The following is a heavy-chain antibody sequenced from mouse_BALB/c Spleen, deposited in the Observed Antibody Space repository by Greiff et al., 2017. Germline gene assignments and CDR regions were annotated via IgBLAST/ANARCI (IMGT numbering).Heavy chain of an antibody. CDR1: GFTFSSYG. D-gene: IGHD3-1*01. J-gene: IGHJ2*01. V-gene: IGHV5-6-3*01. Sequence: EVHLVESGGGLVQPGGSLKLSCAASGFTFSSYGMSWVRQTPDKRLELVATINSNGGSTYYPDSVKGRFTISRDNAKNTLYLQMSSLKSEDTAMYYCARDSSGYPYYFDYWGQGTTLTVSS. CDR3: ARDSSGYPYYFDY. CDR2: INSNGGST.